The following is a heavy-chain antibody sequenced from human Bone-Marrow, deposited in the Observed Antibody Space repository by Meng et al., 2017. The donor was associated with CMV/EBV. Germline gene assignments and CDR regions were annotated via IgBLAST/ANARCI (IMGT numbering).Heavy chain of an antibody. V-gene: IGHV3-74*01. D-gene: IGHD6-6*01. CDR2: INPDGSST. CDR3: ARDWAARPEGYYYGMDV. Sequence: GESLKISCAASGFTVSSNYMSWVRQAPGKGLVWVSRINPDGSSTSYADSVKGRFTISRDNAKNSLYLQMNSLRAEDTAVYYCARDWAARPEGYYYGMDVWGQGTTVTVSS. CDR1: GFTVSSNY. J-gene: IGHJ6*02.